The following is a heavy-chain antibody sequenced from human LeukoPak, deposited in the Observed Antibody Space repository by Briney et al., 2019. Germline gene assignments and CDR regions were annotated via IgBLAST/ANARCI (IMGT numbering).Heavy chain of an antibody. V-gene: IGHV3-7*01. J-gene: IGHJ4*02. CDR2: IKQDGSEI. CDR3: AKDLDYYGSGTPGDY. Sequence: PGGSLRLSCAASGFTFSSYWMSWVRQAPGKGLEWVANIKQDGSEIYYVDSVKGRFTISRDNAKNSLYLQMNSLRAEDTAVYYCAKDLDYYGSGTPGDYWGQGTLVTVSS. D-gene: IGHD3-10*01. CDR1: GFTFSSYW.